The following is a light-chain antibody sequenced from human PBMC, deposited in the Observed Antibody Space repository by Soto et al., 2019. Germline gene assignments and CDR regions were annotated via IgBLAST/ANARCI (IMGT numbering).Light chain of an antibody. CDR3: QQRTNWPSST. CDR1: QSVRTY. CDR2: DAS. V-gene: IGKV3-11*01. Sequence: EVVLTQSPATLSLSPGERATLSCRASQSVRTYLAWYQQKPGQAPRLLIHDASSRATGIPASFSASGSGTDFTLTISSLDPEDFAVYYCQQRTNWPSSTFGQGTRLEI. J-gene: IGKJ5*01.